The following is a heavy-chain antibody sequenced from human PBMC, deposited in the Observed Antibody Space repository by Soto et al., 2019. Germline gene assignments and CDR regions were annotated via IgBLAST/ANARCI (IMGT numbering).Heavy chain of an antibody. J-gene: IGHJ4*02. CDR1: GGTFSSYT. CDR2: IIPILGIA. CDR3: ARDPGGFLEYRD. V-gene: IGHV1-69*08. D-gene: IGHD3-3*01. Sequence: QVQLVQSGAEVKKPGSSVKVSCKASGGTFSSYTISRVRQAPGQGLEWMGRIIPILGIANYAQKFQGRVTITADKSTSTAYMELSSLRSEDTAVYYCARDPGGFLEYRDWGQGTLVTVSS.